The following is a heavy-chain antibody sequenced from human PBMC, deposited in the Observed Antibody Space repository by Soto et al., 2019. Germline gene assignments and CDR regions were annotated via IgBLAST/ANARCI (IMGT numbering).Heavy chain of an antibody. J-gene: IGHJ5*02. D-gene: IGHD5-12*01. V-gene: IGHV6-1*01. Sequence: PSQTLSLTCAISGDSVSSNTASWNWIRQSPSRGLEWLGRTYFRSKRYNDYAVSVKSRIINNPDTTNNHFSLQLNSVTPEDTAVYFCAKGDNLGPKTGYAFDPWGQGIMVTVSS. CDR2: TYFRSKRYN. CDR1: GDSVSSNTAS. CDR3: AKGDNLGPKTGYAFDP.